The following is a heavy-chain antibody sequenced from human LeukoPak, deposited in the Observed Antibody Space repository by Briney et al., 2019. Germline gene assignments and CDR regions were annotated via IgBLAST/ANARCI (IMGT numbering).Heavy chain of an antibody. Sequence: SETLSLTCTVSGGSISSSSYYWGWIRQPPGKGLEWIGSIYYSGSTYYNPSLKSRVTISVDTSKNQFSLKLSSVTAADTAVYYCARVSLWFGELPTTVDYWGQGTLVTVSS. CDR1: GGSISSSSYY. CDR2: IYYSGST. D-gene: IGHD3-10*01. CDR3: ARVSLWFGELPTTVDY. J-gene: IGHJ4*02. V-gene: IGHV4-39*01.